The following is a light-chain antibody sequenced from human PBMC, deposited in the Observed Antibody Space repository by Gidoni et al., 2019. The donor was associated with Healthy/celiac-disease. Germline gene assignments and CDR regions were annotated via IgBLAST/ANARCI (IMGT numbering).Light chain of an antibody. V-gene: IGKV1-33*01. CDR2: DAS. J-gene: IGKJ4*01. CDR3: QQYDNLPLT. Sequence: DLQITQSPSSLSASLGDRVTITCQASQDISNYLNWYQQKPGKAPKLLIYDASNLETGVPSRFSGSGSGTDFTFTISSLQPEDIATYYCQQYDNLPLTFGGGTKVEI. CDR1: QDISNY.